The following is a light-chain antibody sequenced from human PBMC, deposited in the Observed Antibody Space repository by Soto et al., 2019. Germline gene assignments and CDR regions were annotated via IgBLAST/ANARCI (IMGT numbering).Light chain of an antibody. J-gene: IGKJ1*01. CDR3: QQYNNRPPWT. CDR1: QSITIW. CDR2: DAS. V-gene: IGKV1-5*01. Sequence: DIQMTQSPSTLSASVGDRVTITCRASQSITIWLAWYQQKPGKAPKLLIFDASSLESGVPSRFSGSGSGAEFTLTISSLQSEDFAVYYCQQYNNRPPWTFGQGTKVEIE.